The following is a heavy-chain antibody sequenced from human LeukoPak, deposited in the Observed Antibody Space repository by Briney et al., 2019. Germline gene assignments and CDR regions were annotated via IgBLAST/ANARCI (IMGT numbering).Heavy chain of an antibody. D-gene: IGHD3-22*01. J-gene: IGHJ3*02. V-gene: IGHV4-34*01. CDR2: INHSGST. CDR3: ARVSEDSSGYSLVHDAFDI. CDR1: GGSFSGYY. Sequence: PSETLSLTCAVYGGSFSGYYWSWIRQPPGKGLEWIGEINHSGSTNYNPSLKSRVTISVDTSKNQFSLKLSSVTAADTAVYYCARVSEDSSGYSLVHDAFDIWGQGTMVTVSS.